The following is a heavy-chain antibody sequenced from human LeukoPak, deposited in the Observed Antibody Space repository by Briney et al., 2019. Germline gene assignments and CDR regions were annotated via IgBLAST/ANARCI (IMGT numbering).Heavy chain of an antibody. V-gene: IGHV3-20*04. J-gene: IGHJ4*02. D-gene: IGHD6-13*01. CDR2: INWNGGST. CDR3: ARDLGVWYSSSWYYFDY. Sequence: GGSLRLSCAASGFPFDDYGMSWVRPAPGKGLEWVSGINWNGGSTGYADSVKGRFTISRDNAKNPLYLQMNSLRAEDTALYYCARDLGVWYSSSWYYFDYWGQGTLVTVSS. CDR1: GFPFDDYG.